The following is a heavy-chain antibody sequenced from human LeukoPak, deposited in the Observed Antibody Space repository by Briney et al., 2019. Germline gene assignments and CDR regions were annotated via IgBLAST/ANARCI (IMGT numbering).Heavy chain of an antibody. Sequence: SETLSLTCTVSGGSISSGAYYWGWIRQPPGKGLEWIASIYYSGRTYYNPSLNSLLTISVDTSKNQFSLKLSSVTGADTAVYCCARVPTAVILTGYNFDYWGQGTLVTVSS. CDR3: ARVPTAVILTGYNFDY. J-gene: IGHJ4*02. V-gene: IGHV4-30-4*01. CDR1: GGSISSGAYY. D-gene: IGHD3-9*01. CDR2: IYYSGRT.